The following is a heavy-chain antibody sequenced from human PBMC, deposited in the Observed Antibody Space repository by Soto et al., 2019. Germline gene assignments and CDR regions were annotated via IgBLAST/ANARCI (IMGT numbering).Heavy chain of an antibody. V-gene: IGHV3-33*06. CDR1: GFTFSSYG. CDR2: IWYDGSNK. J-gene: IGHJ3*02. CDR3: AKALTGRSGGLDI. Sequence: QVQLVESGGGVVQPGRSLRLSCAASGFTFSSYGMHWVRQAPGKGLEWVAAIWYDGSNKYYVDSVKGRFTISRDNPKKTLYLQMSSLGAEDTAVYYCAKALTGRSGGLDIWGQGTMVTVSP. D-gene: IGHD3-10*01.